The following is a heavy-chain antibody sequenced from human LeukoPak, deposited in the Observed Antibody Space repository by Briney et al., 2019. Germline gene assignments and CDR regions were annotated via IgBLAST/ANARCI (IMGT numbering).Heavy chain of an antibody. Sequence: GGSLRLSCAASGFSFHDYAMHWVRQVPGKGLEWVSLISRDGVSTYCADSVKGRFTISRDNSKNSLYLQMKSLRTEDTALYYCAKGLRSLDWLSQGGLDYWGQGTLVTVSS. V-gene: IGHV3-43*02. J-gene: IGHJ4*02. D-gene: IGHD3-9*01. CDR3: AKGLRSLDWLSQGGLDY. CDR1: GFSFHDYA. CDR2: ISRDGVST.